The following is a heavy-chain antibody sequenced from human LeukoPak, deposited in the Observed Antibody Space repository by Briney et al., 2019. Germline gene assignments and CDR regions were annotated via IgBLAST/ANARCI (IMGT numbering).Heavy chain of an antibody. CDR2: IFYSGST. D-gene: IGHD3-22*01. Sequence: SETLSLTCTVSGGSISNTIYYWGWIRQPPGKGLQWIGSIFYSGSTYYNPSLKSRVTISVDRSKNQFSLKLSSVTAADTAVYYCARVRERGYYDSSGHYPNEFDYWGQGTLVTVSS. V-gene: IGHV4-39*07. CDR1: GGSISNTIYY. J-gene: IGHJ4*02. CDR3: ARVRERGYYDSSGHYPNEFDY.